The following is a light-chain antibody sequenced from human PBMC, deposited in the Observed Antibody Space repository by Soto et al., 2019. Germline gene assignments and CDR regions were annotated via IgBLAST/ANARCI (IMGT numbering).Light chain of an antibody. CDR2: GAS. J-gene: IGKJ1*01. CDR1: QNIISN. V-gene: IGKV3-15*01. CDR3: HQRQSWPRT. Sequence: EIVMTQSPATLSVSPGERATLSCMASQNIISNLAWYQQKPGQAPRLLIYGASTRATGIPARFSGSGSETDFTLTISDVEPEDFAVYYCHQRQSWPRTFGQGTKVDIK.